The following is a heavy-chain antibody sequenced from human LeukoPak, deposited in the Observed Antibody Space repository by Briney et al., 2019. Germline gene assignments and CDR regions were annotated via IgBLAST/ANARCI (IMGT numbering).Heavy chain of an antibody. CDR3: ARQPGYFDL. V-gene: IGHV4-59*08. Sequence: PSETLSLTCTVSGGSISSYYWSWIRQPPGKGLEWIGYISYSGSTTYNPSLKSRVTISVDTSKNQFSLKLSSVTAADTAVYYCARQPGYFDLWGRGTLVTVSS. CDR2: ISYSGST. J-gene: IGHJ2*01. CDR1: GGSISSYY.